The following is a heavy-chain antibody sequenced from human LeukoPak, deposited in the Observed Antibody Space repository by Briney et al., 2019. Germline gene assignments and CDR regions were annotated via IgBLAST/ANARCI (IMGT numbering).Heavy chain of an antibody. CDR3: AADYYGSGSYYMGGYYYYYYMDV. J-gene: IGHJ6*03. D-gene: IGHD3-10*01. CDR2: IYYSGST. CDR1: GGSISSSSYY. Sequence: SETLSLTCTVSGGSISSSSYYWGWIRQPPGKGLEWIGSIYYSGSTYYNPSLKSRVTISVDTSKNQFSLKLSSVTAADTAVYYCAADYYGSGSYYMGGYYYYYYMDVWGKGTTVTISS. V-gene: IGHV4-39*07.